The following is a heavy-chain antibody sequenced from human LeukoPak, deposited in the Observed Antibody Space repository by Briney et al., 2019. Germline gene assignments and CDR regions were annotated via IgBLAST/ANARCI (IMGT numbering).Heavy chain of an antibody. CDR2: IQYTGST. CDR1: SXSISGYY. V-gene: IGHV4-59*01. Sequence: SETLSLTCTVSSXSISGYYWSWIRQPPGKGLEWIAYIQYTGSTIYNPSLQSRVTISVDTSKNQFSLKLSSVTAADTAVYYCARAITAAGRARFDYWGQGTLVTVSS. J-gene: IGHJ4*02. CDR3: ARAITAAGRARFDY. D-gene: IGHD6-13*01.